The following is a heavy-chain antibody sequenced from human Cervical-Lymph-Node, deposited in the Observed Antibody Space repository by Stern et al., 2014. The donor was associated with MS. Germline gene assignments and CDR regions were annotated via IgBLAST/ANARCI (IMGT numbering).Heavy chain of an antibody. CDR1: GYIFTDYY. V-gene: IGHV1-2*02. CDR2: INPKSGGT. CDR3: TRALRIADRPSPGGHWFDP. J-gene: IGHJ5*02. Sequence: VQLVESGAEVEKPGASVKVSCKASGYIFTDYYLHWVRQAPGQGLEWMGRINPKSGGTSYAQSFQGRVTLTRDTSITTAYKDLSRLTSDDTAVYYCTRALRIADRPSPGGHWFDPWGQGTLVIVSS. D-gene: IGHD6-6*01.